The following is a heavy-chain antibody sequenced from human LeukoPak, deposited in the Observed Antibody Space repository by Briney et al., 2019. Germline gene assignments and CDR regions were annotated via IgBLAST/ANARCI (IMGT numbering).Heavy chain of an antibody. CDR3: ARQHGYGDYEYYFDY. J-gene: IGHJ4*02. D-gene: IGHD4-17*01. CDR1: GLTLSSYA. CDR2: ISYDGSNK. Sequence: GGSLSLSCAPSGLTLSSYAMHWVRQAPGKGREWVAGISYDGSNKYYADSVKGRFTISRDNYKNTPYLQTNSLRAEDTAVYYCARQHGYGDYEYYFDYWGQGTLVTVSS. V-gene: IGHV3-30-3*01.